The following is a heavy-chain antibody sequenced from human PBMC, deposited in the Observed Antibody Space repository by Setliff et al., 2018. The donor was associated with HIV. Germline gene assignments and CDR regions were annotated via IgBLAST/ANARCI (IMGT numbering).Heavy chain of an antibody. CDR1: GYSFTGYY. Sequence: ASVKVSCKASGYSFTGYYVNWVRQAPGQGLEWMGGILPFFDTANYAEKFQGRVTISADESTSTVHMELSSLTSEDTAVYYCARDVSFTFSGEVIRHYLDVWGKVTTVTVSS. V-gene: IGHV1-69*13. CDR2: ILPFFDTA. D-gene: IGHD3-3*01. J-gene: IGHJ6*03. CDR3: ARDVSFTFSGEVIRHYLDV.